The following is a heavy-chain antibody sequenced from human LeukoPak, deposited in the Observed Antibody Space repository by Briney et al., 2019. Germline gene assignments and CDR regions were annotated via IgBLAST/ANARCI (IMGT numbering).Heavy chain of an antibody. CDR1: GGTFSSYA. J-gene: IGHJ4*02. CDR3: ARSAESSSWVEFDY. CDR2: INPNSGGT. D-gene: IGHD6-13*01. V-gene: IGHV1-2*02. Sequence: GASVKVSCKASGGTFSSYAISWVRQAPGQGLEWMGWINPNSGGTNYAQKFQVRGTMTRDTSISTAYMELRRLRSDDTAVYYCARSAESSSWVEFDYWGQGTLVTVSS.